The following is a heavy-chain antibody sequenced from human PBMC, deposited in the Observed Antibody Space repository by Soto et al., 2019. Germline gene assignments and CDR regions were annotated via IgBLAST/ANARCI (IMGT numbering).Heavy chain of an antibody. CDR1: GFTFSNAW. D-gene: IGHD3-22*01. Sequence: EVQLVESGGGLVKPGGSLRLSCAASGFTFSNAWMNWVRQAPGKGLEWVGRIKSKTDGGTTDYAEPVKGRFTISKDDSKHTLYLQMNSLKTEHTAVYYCFSSYFHDSSGYYRSQRAESFQHWGQGTLVTVSS. V-gene: IGHV3-15*07. CDR3: FSSYFHDSSGYYRSQRAESFQH. J-gene: IGHJ1*01. CDR2: IKSKTDGGTT.